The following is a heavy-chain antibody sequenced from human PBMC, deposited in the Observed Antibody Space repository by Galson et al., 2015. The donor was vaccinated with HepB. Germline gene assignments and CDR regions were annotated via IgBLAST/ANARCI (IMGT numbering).Heavy chain of an antibody. J-gene: IGHJ4*02. Sequence: SLRLSCAASGFTFSSYWMHWVRQAPGKGLVWVSRINSDGSSTSYADSVRGRFTISRDNAKNTLYLQMNSLRAEDTAVYYCASASSRDGYNGGFDYWGQGTLVTVSS. CDR2: INSDGSST. D-gene: IGHD5-24*01. CDR3: ASASSRDGYNGGFDY. CDR1: GFTFSSYW. V-gene: IGHV3-74*01.